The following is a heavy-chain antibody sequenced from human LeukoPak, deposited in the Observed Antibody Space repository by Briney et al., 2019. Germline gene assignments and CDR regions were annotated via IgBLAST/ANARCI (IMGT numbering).Heavy chain of an antibody. CDR3: ARGGRGS. Sequence: GGSLRLSCAASGFSFSSYSFNWVRQAPGKGLEWVSSINTVSSYIYYADSLKGRFTISRDNAKNSVYLQMDSLRAEDTALYYCARGGRGSWGQGTPVTVSS. J-gene: IGHJ4*02. CDR1: GFSFSSYS. V-gene: IGHV3-21*04. CDR2: INTVSSYI. D-gene: IGHD5-12*01.